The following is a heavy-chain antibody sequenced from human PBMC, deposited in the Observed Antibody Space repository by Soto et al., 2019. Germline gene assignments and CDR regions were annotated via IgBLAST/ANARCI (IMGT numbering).Heavy chain of an antibody. CDR2: ISSSSSYI. Sequence: EVQLVESGGGLVKPGGSLRLSCAASGFTFSSYSMNWARQAPGKGLEWVSSISSSSSYIYYADSVKGRFTISRDNAKNSLYLQMNSLRAEDTAVYYCAREDDWNYEAYYGMDVWGQGTTVTVSS. V-gene: IGHV3-21*01. CDR1: GFTFSSYS. D-gene: IGHD1-7*01. CDR3: AREDDWNYEAYYGMDV. J-gene: IGHJ6*02.